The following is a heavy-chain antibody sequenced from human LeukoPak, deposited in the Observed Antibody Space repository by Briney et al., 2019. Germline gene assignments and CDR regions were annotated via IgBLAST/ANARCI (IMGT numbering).Heavy chain of an antibody. D-gene: IGHD3-16*01. V-gene: IGHV3-74*01. CDR1: GFTFSSSD. J-gene: IGHJ4*02. CDR2: LNADGSTT. Sequence: PGGSLRLSCAASGFTFSSSDMHWVRQATGKGLEWVSRLNADGSTTPYADSVKGRFTISRDNAKNTLYPQMNSLRAEDTAVYYCARGGGDLGDYLDYWGQGTLVAVSS. CDR3: ARGGGDLGDYLDY.